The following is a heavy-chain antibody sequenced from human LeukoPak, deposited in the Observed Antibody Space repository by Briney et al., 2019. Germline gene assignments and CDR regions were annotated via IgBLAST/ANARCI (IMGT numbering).Heavy chain of an antibody. Sequence: PGGSLRLSCAASGFTFSSYAMHWVRQAPGKGLEWVAVISYDGSNKYYADSVKGRFTISRDSAKNSLYLQMNSLRAEDTAVYYCARAYCSGGSCYLTRFDYWGQGTLVTVSS. CDR2: ISYDGSNK. CDR3: ARAYCSGGSCYLTRFDY. J-gene: IGHJ4*02. CDR1: GFTFSSYA. D-gene: IGHD2-15*01. V-gene: IGHV3-30-3*01.